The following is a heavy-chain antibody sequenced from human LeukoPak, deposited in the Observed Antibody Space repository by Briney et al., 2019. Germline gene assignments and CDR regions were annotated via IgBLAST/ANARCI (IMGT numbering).Heavy chain of an antibody. CDR3: ARGRRDGYNLEYFDK. Sequence: SETLSLTCTVSGGSITSSSYYWGWIRQPPGKGLQWIGSLYYSGSTYYNPSLKSRVTIYVDTSKNQFSLKLSSVTAADTAVYYCARGRRDGYNLEYFDKWGQGTLVTVSS. V-gene: IGHV4-39*01. J-gene: IGHJ4*02. D-gene: IGHD5-24*01. CDR2: LYYSGST. CDR1: GGSITSSSYY.